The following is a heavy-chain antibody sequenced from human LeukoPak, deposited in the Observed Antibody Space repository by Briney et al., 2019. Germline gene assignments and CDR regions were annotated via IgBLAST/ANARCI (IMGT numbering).Heavy chain of an antibody. D-gene: IGHD3-10*01. J-gene: IGHJ5*02. Sequence: GASVKVSCKASGGTFSSYAISWVRQAPGQGLEWMGGIIPIFGTANYAQKFQGRVTITTDESTGTAYMELSSLRSEDTAGYYCARKTNEYGSGSLPWGNWFDPWGQGTLVTVSS. V-gene: IGHV1-69*05. CDR1: GGTFSSYA. CDR2: IIPIFGTA. CDR3: ARKTNEYGSGSLPWGNWFDP.